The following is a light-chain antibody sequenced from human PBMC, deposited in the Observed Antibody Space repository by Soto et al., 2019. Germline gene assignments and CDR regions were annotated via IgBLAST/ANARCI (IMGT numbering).Light chain of an antibody. CDR2: GAS. CDR3: QQYGSPPPIT. CDR1: QSVSSSY. J-gene: IGKJ5*01. V-gene: IGKV3-20*01. Sequence: EIVLTQSPGTLSLSPGERATLSCRASQSVSSSYLAWYQQKPGQAPRLLIYGASSRATGIPARFSGSGSGTDFTLTISRLEPEDFAVYYCQQYGSPPPITFGQGTRLEIK.